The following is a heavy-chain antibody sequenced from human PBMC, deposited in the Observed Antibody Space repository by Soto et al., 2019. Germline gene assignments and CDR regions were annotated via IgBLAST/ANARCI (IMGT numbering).Heavy chain of an antibody. CDR1: GYTFTSYG. Sequence: QVQLVQSGAEVKKPGASVKVSCKASGYTFTSYGISWVRQAPGQGLEWMGWISAYNGNTNYAQKLQGRVTMTTDTPTSTAYMERRSLRSDDTAVYYCERVKSSGDHNWFGPWGQGTLVTVSS. CDR3: ERVKSSGDHNWFGP. CDR2: ISAYNGNT. V-gene: IGHV1-18*01. J-gene: IGHJ5*02. D-gene: IGHD2-15*01.